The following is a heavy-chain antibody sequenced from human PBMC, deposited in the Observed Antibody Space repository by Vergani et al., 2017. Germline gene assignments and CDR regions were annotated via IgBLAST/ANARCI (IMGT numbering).Heavy chain of an antibody. CDR1: GGSISSYY. CDR2: IYYSGST. J-gene: IGHJ4*02. CDR3: ARMIAAAGTEYFDY. Sequence: QVQLQESGPGLVKPSETLSITCTVSGGSISSYYWSWIRQPPGKGLEWIGYIYYSGSTNYNPSLKSRVTISVDTSKNQFVLKLSSVTAADTAVYYCARMIAAAGTEYFDYWGQGTLVTVSS. D-gene: IGHD6-13*01. V-gene: IGHV4-59*01.